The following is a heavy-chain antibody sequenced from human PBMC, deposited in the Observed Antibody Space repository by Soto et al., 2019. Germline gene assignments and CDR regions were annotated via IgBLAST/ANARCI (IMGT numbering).Heavy chain of an antibody. J-gene: IGHJ5*01. CDR2: IYYSGST. CDR3: ARGSGDYFDSSGRFWFDS. D-gene: IGHD3-22*01. CDR1: NVPISNGLYY. V-gene: IGHV4-30-4*01. Sequence: PSETLSLTCRVSNVPISNGLYYWNWIRQPPGKGLEWIGYIYYSGSTYYNPSLRSRVSTSLDTSTNQFTLSLTSVTAADTAVYYCARGSGDYFDSSGRFWFDSWGPGTLVTVSS.